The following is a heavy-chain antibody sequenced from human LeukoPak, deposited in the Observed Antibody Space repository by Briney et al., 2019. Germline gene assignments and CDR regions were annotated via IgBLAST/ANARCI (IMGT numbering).Heavy chain of an antibody. Sequence: PGGSLRLSCAASGFTFSSYWMSWVRQAPGKGLEWVANIKQDGSEKYYVDSLRGRFTISRDNAKNSLYLQMNSLRGEDTGVYYCAGTAGSLPSDIWGPGTMVTVSS. V-gene: IGHV3-7*01. J-gene: IGHJ3*02. CDR1: GFTFSSYW. CDR3: AGTAGSLPSDI. CDR2: IKQDGSEK. D-gene: IGHD1-14*01.